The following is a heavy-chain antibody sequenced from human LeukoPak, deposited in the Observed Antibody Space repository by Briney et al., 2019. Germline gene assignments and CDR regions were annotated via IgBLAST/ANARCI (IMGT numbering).Heavy chain of an antibody. CDR2: ISGSGGST. V-gene: IGHV3-23*01. D-gene: IGHD6-25*01. CDR1: GFTFTSHA. CDR3: ARLAAGGSYYHYMDV. Sequence: PGGSLRLSCAASGFTFTSHAMSWVRQAPGKGLEWVSVISGSGGSTYYADSVKGRFTISRDNSKNTLYLQMNSLRADDTAVYYCARLAAGGSYYHYMDVWGKGTTVTVSS. J-gene: IGHJ6*03.